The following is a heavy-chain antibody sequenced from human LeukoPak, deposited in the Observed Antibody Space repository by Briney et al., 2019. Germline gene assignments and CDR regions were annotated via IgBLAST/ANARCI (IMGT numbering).Heavy chain of an antibody. V-gene: IGHV5-51*01. CDR2: IYAGDSST. Sequence: GESLKISFKGSGFAFSTYSFAWVRQMPGKGLEWMGVIYAGDSSTSYSPSFQGHVTISVDKSISTGYLQWSSLKASDSAIYYCARHSCYDSWGQGTLVTVSS. CDR3: ARHSCYDS. CDR1: GFAFSTYS. D-gene: IGHD3-16*01. J-gene: IGHJ4*02.